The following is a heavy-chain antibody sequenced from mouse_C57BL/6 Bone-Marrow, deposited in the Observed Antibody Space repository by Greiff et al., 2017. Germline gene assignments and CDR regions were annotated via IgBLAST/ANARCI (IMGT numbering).Heavy chain of an antibody. D-gene: IGHD1-1*01. J-gene: IGHJ3*01. CDR3: ARPDGSSCWLAC. V-gene: IGHV1-54*01. Sequence: QVQLQQSGAELVRPGTSVQVSCKASGYAFTNYLIEWVKQRPGQGLEWIGVLNPGSGGTNYNEKFKGKATLTADKSSSTAYMRLSSLPSEDSAVYWCARPDGSSCWLACWGQGALDTVCA. CDR1: GYAFTNYL. CDR2: LNPGSGGT.